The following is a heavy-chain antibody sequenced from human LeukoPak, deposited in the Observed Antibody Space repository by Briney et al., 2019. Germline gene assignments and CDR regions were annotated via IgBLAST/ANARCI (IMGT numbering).Heavy chain of an antibody. Sequence: ASVKVSCTASGYTFTGYYMHWVRQAPGQGLEWMGWINPNSGGTNYAQKFQGRVTMTRDTSISTAYMELSRLRSDDTAVYYCARVNLIVGADIDYWGQGTLVTVSS. CDR3: ARVNLIVGADIDY. D-gene: IGHD1-26*01. V-gene: IGHV1-2*02. CDR2: INPNSGGT. CDR1: GYTFTGYY. J-gene: IGHJ4*02.